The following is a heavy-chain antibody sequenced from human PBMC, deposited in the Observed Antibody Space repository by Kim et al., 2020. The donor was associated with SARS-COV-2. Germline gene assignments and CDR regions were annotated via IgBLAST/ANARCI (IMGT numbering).Heavy chain of an antibody. D-gene: IGHD4-17*01. CDR2: INHSGST. CDR3: ARGRGYGDYSTY. CDR1: GGSFSGYY. V-gene: IGHV4-34*01. Sequence: SETLSLTCAVYGGSFSGYYWSWIRQPPGKGLEWIGEINHSGSTNYNPSLKSRVTISVDTSKNQFSLKLSSVTAADTAVYYCARGRGYGDYSTYWGQGTLVTVSS. J-gene: IGHJ4*02.